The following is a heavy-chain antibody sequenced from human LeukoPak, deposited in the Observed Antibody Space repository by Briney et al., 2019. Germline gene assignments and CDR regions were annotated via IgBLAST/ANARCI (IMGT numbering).Heavy chain of an antibody. D-gene: IGHD3-22*01. Sequence: SQTLSLTCTASGCSISSGDFYWSWVRQPPGKGLVWIVYIYYSGSTYYNPSLKSRVTISVDTSKIQFSLKLSPVTAADTAVYYCARSSYYYDSSGYYLYYFDYWGRGTLVPVSS. CDR2: IYYSGST. CDR1: GCSISSGDFY. V-gene: IGHV4-30-4*08. CDR3: ARSSYYYDSSGYYLYYFDY. J-gene: IGHJ4*02.